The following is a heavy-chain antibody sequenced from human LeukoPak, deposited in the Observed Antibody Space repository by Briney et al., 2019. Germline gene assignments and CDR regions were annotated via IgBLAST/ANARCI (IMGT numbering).Heavy chain of an antibody. V-gene: IGHV3-64*04. CDR1: GFTFSSYF. D-gene: IGHD3-22*01. CDR2: ISSNGGST. J-gene: IGHJ4*02. Sequence: QPGASLRLSCSGSGFTFSSYFMHWVRQAPGKGLEYVSAISSNGGSTYYADSVKGRFTISRDNSKSTLYLQMNSLRAEDTAVYYCAKGANYYDSSGYLGDFDYWGQGTLVTVSS. CDR3: AKGANYYDSSGYLGDFDY.